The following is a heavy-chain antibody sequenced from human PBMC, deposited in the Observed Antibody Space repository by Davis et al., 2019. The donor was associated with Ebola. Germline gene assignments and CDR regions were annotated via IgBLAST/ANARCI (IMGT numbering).Heavy chain of an antibody. J-gene: IGHJ4*02. D-gene: IGHD3-9*01. Sequence: AASVKVSCKASGYTFTDFDIHWVRQAPGQGPEWMGWINAGNGNMRYSQKFQGRVTITRDTSASSVYMELSSLRSEDTAVYYCARDTGIRYVSLGYWGQGTLVTVSS. V-gene: IGHV1-3*01. CDR1: GYTFTDFD. CDR3: ARDTGIRYVSLGY. CDR2: INAGNGNM.